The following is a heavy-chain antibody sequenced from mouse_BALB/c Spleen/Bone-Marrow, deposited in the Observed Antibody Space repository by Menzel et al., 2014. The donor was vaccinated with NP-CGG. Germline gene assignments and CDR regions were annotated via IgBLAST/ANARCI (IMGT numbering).Heavy chain of an antibody. V-gene: IGHV14-3*02. D-gene: IGHD2-2*01. CDR2: IDPANGNT. CDR1: GFNIKDTY. J-gene: IGHJ4*01. Sequence: EVQLQQSGAELVKPGASVKLSCTASGFNIKDTYMHWVKQRPEQGLEWIGRIDPANGNTKYDPKFQGKATITADTSSSTAYLQLSSLTSEDTAVYYCARWLRRYYAMDYWGQGTSVTVSS. CDR3: ARWLRRYYAMDY.